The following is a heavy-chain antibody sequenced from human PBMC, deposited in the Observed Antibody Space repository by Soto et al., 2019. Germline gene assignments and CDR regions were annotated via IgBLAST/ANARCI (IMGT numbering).Heavy chain of an antibody. CDR1: GYTFTNYG. CDR2: ISGYNGDT. Sequence: EASVKVSCKASGYTFTNYGISWVRQAPAQGLECMGWISGYNGDTNYAQKFQGRVTMTTDTSTSTAYMELRSLRSDDTAVYYCARDPGYYDSSGYYSTAYYYYYYGMDVWGQGTTVTSP. J-gene: IGHJ6*02. D-gene: IGHD3-22*01. V-gene: IGHV1-18*04. CDR3: ARDPGYYDSSGYYSTAYYYYYYGMDV.